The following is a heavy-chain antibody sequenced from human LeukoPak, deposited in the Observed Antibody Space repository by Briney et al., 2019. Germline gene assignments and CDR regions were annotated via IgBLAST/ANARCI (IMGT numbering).Heavy chain of an antibody. D-gene: IGHD3-22*01. V-gene: IGHV1-46*01. CDR2: INPTDGST. CDR3: ARDYDSSARFHWFDP. Sequence: GASVKVSCKASGYSFSIYYIHWVRQAPGQGLEYMGVINPTDGSTRFAKKVQGRVAMTSDTPTSTVYMELSSLRSEDTAVYYCARDYDSSARFHWFDPWGQGTLVTVSS. CDR1: GYSFSIYY. J-gene: IGHJ5*02.